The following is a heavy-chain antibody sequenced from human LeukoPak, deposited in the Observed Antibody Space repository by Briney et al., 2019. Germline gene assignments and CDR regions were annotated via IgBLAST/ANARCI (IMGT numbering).Heavy chain of an antibody. CDR2: IYYSGST. V-gene: IGHV4-59*01. CDR1: GGSISTYY. J-gene: IGHJ3*02. D-gene: IGHD2-2*01. Sequence: SETLSLTCTVSGGSISTYYWYWIRQPPGKGLEWIGYIYYSGSTNYNPSLKSRVTISVDTSKNQFSLKLSSVTAADTAVYYCARVGGYCSSTSCYSKYDAFDIWGQGTMVTVSS. CDR3: ARVGGYCSSTSCYSKYDAFDI.